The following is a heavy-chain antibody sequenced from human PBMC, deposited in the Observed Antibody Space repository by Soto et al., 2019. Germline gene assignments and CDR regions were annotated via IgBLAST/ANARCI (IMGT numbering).Heavy chain of an antibody. Sequence: VQLVESGGGVVQPGRSLRLSCAASGFTFSGYGMHWVRQAPGKGLEWVAVTRHDGSNTYYADSVRGLFTISRDNSKKTLYLQMNSLRAEDTAVYYCARDGVGATTYFGYFDYWGQGTLVTVSS. J-gene: IGHJ4*02. V-gene: IGHV3-33*01. CDR1: GFTFSGYG. CDR2: TRHDGSNT. CDR3: ARDGVGATTYFGYFDY. D-gene: IGHD1-26*01.